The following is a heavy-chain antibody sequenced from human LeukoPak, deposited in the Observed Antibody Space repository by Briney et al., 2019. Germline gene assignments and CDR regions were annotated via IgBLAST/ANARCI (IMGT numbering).Heavy chain of an antibody. J-gene: IGHJ4*02. CDR2: INPNSGGT. D-gene: IGHD6-13*01. CDR1: GYTFTSYY. V-gene: IGHV1-2*02. Sequence: ASVKVSCKASGYTFTSYYMHWVRQAPGQGLEWMGWINPNSGGTNYAQKFQGRVTMTRDTSISTAYMELSRLRSDDTAVYYCARGYSSSWYDHFDYWGQGTLVTVSS. CDR3: ARGYSSSWYDHFDY.